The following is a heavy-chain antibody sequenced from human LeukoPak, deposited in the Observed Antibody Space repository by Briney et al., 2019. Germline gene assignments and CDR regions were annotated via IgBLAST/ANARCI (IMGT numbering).Heavy chain of an antibody. V-gene: IGHV4-59*08. CDR1: GGSISTTY. D-gene: IGHD2-15*01. CDR3: ARRSVVVAAGDAFDI. J-gene: IGHJ3*02. CDR2: IHHSGST. Sequence: PSETLSPTCTVSGGSISTTYWSWIRQPPGKGLEWIGYIHHSGSTRYNPSLNSRVTISLDTSKNQYSLKLSSVTAADTAMYFCARRSVVVAAGDAFDIWGQGTMVTVSS.